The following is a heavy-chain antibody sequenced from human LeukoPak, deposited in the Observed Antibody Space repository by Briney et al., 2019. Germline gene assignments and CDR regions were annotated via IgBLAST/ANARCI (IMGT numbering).Heavy chain of an antibody. V-gene: IGHV1-2*02. CDR3: ARVDTAMVPLGAFDI. CDR2: INPNSGGT. D-gene: IGHD5-18*01. CDR1: GYTFTGYY. J-gene: IGHJ3*02. Sequence: ASVKVSCKASGYTFTGYYMHWVRQAPGQGLEWMGWINPNSGGTNYAQKFQGRVTMTRDTSISTAYMELSRLRSDDTAVYYCARVDTAMVPLGAFDIWGQGTMVTVSS.